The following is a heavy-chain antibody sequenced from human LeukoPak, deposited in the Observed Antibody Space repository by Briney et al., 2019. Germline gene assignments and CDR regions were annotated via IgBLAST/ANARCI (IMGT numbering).Heavy chain of an antibody. CDR2: ISAYNGNT. CDR3: ARDRSLHYYDSSGYCLLV. V-gene: IGHV1-18*01. D-gene: IGHD3-22*01. J-gene: IGHJ6*02. Sequence: GASVKVSCKASGYTFTSYGISWVRQAPGQGLGWMGWISAYNGNTNYAQKLQGRVTMTTDTSTSTAYMELRSLRSDDTAVYYCARDRSLHYYDSSGYCLLVWGQGTTVTVSS. CDR1: GYTFTSYG.